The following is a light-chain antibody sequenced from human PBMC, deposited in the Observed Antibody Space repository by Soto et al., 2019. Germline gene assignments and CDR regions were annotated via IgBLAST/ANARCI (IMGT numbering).Light chain of an antibody. Sequence: QSALTQPASVSGSPGQSITISCTGTSSDVGGYNYVSWYQQHPGKAPKLMIYDVSNRPSGVSNRFSGSKSGNRASLTISGLKADDEADYYCSSYTSSSTLVFGGGTKLTVL. CDR1: SSDVGGYNY. CDR2: DVS. CDR3: SSYTSSSTLV. J-gene: IGLJ2*01. V-gene: IGLV2-14*01.